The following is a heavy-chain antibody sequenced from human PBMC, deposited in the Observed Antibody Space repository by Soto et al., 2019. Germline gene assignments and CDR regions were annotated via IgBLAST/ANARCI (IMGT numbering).Heavy chain of an antibody. J-gene: IGHJ3*02. V-gene: IGHV1-3*01. CDR1: GYTFTSYA. CDR3: ARDDLIVWQQLGSGSYAFDI. D-gene: IGHD6-13*01. Sequence: SSVKVSFKASGYTFTSYAMHLLLHARVQMLEWMGWINAGNGNTKYSQKFQGRVTITRDTSASTAYMELSSLRSEDTAVYYCARDDLIVWQQLGSGSYAFDIWGQGTMVTVSS. CDR2: INAGNGNT.